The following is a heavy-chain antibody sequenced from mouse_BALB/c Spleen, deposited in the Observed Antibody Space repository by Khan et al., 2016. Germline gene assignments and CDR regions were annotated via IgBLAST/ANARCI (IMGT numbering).Heavy chain of an antibody. D-gene: IGHD2-14*01. CDR3: TRDYRYVYAVYY. CDR1: GFTFSNYW. J-gene: IGHJ4*01. CDR2: IRLKSNNYAT. V-gene: IGHV6-6*02. Sequence: EVQLVESGGGLVQPGGSMKLSCVASGFTFSNYWMNWVRQSPEKGLEWVAEIRLKSNNYATHYAESVKGRFTISRDDSKSSVYLQMNNLRAEDTGIYYCTRDYRYVYAVYYWGEGTSVTVSS.